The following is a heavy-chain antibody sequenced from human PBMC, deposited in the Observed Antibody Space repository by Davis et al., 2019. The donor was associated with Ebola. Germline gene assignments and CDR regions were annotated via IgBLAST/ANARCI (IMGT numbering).Heavy chain of an antibody. J-gene: IGHJ4*02. V-gene: IGHV4-39*01. Sequence: GSLRLSCTVSGGSISSSSYYWGWIRQPPGKGLEWIGSIYYSGSTYYNPSLKSRVTISVDTSKNQFSLKLSSVTAADTAVYYCARHPSGSYWGNFDYWGQGTLVTVSS. D-gene: IGHD1-26*01. CDR2: IYYSGST. CDR3: ARHPSGSYWGNFDY. CDR1: GGSISSSSYY.